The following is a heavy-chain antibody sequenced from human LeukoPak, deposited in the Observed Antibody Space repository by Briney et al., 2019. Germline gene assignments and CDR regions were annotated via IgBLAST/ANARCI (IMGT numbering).Heavy chain of an antibody. CDR3: ATHRSVGHAFDI. CDR2: IYYSGNT. J-gene: IGHJ3*02. CDR1: GGSISSSSYY. V-gene: IGHV4-39*01. Sequence: SSQTLSLTCTVSGGSISSSSYYWGWIRQPPGKGLEWIGSIYYSGNTYYNPSLKSRVTISVDTSKNQFSLKLSSVTAADTAVYYCATHRSVGHAFDIWGQGTMVTVSS.